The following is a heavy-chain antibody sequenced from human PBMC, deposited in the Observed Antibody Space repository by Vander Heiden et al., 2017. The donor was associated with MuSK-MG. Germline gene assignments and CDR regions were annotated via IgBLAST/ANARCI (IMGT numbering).Heavy chain of an antibody. J-gene: IGHJ4*02. V-gene: IGHV3-23*01. Sequence: EVQLLESGGGLVQPGGSLRLSCAASGFTFSNYAMSWVRQAPGKGLEWVSAIGGGGGSTYYADSVRGRFTISRDSSKNTLYLQMNSLRAEDTAVYYCAKTYYYDSGGYLQNLFDCWGQGTLVTVSS. D-gene: IGHD3-22*01. CDR1: GFTFSNYA. CDR2: IGGGGGST. CDR3: AKTYYYDSGGYLQNLFDC.